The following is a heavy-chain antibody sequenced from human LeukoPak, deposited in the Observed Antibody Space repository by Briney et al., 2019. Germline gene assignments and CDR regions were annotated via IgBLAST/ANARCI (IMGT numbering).Heavy chain of an antibody. J-gene: IGHJ6*02. Sequence: GASVKVSCKASGYTFTSYDINWVRQATGQGLEWMGWMNPNSGSTGYAQKFQGRVTMTRNTSISTAYMELSSLRSEDTAVYYCARARFLEWFYYYYGMDVWGQGTTVTVSS. CDR1: GYTFTSYD. CDR2: MNPNSGST. CDR3: ARARFLEWFYYYYGMDV. D-gene: IGHD3-3*01. V-gene: IGHV1-8*01.